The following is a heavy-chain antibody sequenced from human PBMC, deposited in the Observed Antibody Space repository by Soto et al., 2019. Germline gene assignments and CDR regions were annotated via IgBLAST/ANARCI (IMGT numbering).Heavy chain of an antibody. CDR3: AKDSDYDILSGYYDY. V-gene: IGHV3-9*01. J-gene: IGHJ4*02. CDR1: GFIFEDYA. D-gene: IGHD3-9*01. Sequence: GGSLRLSCAASGFIFEDYAMHWVRQAPGKGLEWVSGISWNRGNIGYADSVEGRFTISRDNAKNSLYLQMNSLKPEDTAFYYCAKDSDYDILSGYYDYWGQGTLVTVSS. CDR2: ISWNRGNI.